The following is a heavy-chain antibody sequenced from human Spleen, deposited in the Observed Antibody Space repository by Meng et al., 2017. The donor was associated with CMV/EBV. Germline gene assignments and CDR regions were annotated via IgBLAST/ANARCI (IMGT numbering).Heavy chain of an antibody. Sequence: AASGFTLSSHSMNWVRQAPGRGLECVSLISFDSGHIYYADAVKGRFTISRDNAKKSLFLQMNGLRGEDTGIYYCARDDPGVAGNFDYWGQGALVTVSS. CDR1: GFTLSSHS. J-gene: IGHJ4*02. CDR2: ISFDSGHI. CDR3: ARDDPGVAGNFDY. V-gene: IGHV3-21*01. D-gene: IGHD3-3*01.